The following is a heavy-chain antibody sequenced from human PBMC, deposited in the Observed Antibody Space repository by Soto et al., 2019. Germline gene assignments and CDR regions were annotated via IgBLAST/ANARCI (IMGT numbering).Heavy chain of an antibody. CDR2: IDPSDSYT. CDR3: ARRGWEYSSSSFYYYGMDV. J-gene: IGHJ6*02. CDR1: GYSFTRYW. Sequence: GESLKISCKGSGYSFTRYWISWVRQMPGKGLEWMGRIDPSDSYTNYSPSFQGHVTISADKSISTAYLQWSSLKASDTAMYYCARRGWEYSSSSFYYYGMDVWGQGTTVTVSS. V-gene: IGHV5-10-1*01. D-gene: IGHD6-6*01.